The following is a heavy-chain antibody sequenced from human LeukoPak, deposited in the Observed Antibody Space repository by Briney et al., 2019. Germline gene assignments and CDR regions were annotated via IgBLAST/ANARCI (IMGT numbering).Heavy chain of an antibody. CDR2: IYYSGST. CDR1: GGSISSYY. CDR3: AREGTFGDFDS. D-gene: IGHD1-14*01. V-gene: IGHV4-59*01. Sequence: SETLSLTCTVSGGSISSYYWSWIRQPPGKGLEWIGYIYYSGSTNYNPSLKSRVTISVDTSKNQFSLKLRSVTAADTAVYFCAREGTFGDFDSWGQGILVTVSS. J-gene: IGHJ4*02.